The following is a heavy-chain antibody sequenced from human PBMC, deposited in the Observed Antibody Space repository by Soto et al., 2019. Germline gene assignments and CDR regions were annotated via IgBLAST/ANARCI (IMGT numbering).Heavy chain of an antibody. CDR2: IIPLFETP. D-gene: IGHD6-6*01. CDR1: GDTLYNYA. J-gene: IGHJ6*02. Sequence: QVQLEQSGAEMKRPGSSVKVSCKASGDTLYNYAFSWVRQAPGQGVEWMGGIIPLFETPDYAQKFQGRVTITADESTSTVFMELRSLRSEDTAVYYCARGRGGRIDYSTSSNYYYYGMDVWGQGTTVTVSS. V-gene: IGHV1-69*01. CDR3: ARGRGGRIDYSTSSNYYYYGMDV.